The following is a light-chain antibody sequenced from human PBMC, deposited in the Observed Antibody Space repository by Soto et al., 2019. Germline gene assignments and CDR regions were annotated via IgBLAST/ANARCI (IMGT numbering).Light chain of an antibody. CDR3: HQSAGSRTWT. CDR2: DAS. Sequence: DIQMTQSPSSVSASVGDRVTITCRASQTIRYSLNWYQQKPGKAPKVLIYDASTLQSGVPPRFSGSGSGTDFALTISSLQPEDFATYYCHQSAGSRTWTFGQGTRVEAK. V-gene: IGKV1-39*01. CDR1: QTIRYS. J-gene: IGKJ1*01.